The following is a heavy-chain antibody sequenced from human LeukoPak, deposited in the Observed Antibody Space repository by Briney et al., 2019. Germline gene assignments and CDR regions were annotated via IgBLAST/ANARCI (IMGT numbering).Heavy chain of an antibody. J-gene: IGHJ4*02. Sequence: PGGSLRLSCAASGFTFSSYAMHWVRQAPGKGLEWVAVISYDGSNKYYADSVKGRFTISRDNSKNTLYLQMNSLRAEDTAVYYCARGGDRVTTVTTATFHYWGQGTLVTVSS. D-gene: IGHD4-11*01. CDR1: GFTFSSYA. V-gene: IGHV3-30*04. CDR3: ARGGDRVTTVTTATFHY. CDR2: ISYDGSNK.